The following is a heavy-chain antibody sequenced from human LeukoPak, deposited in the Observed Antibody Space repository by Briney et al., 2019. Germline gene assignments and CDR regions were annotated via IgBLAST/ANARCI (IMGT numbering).Heavy chain of an antibody. CDR1: GFTFSSYA. V-gene: IGHV3-64*01. CDR2: ISSNGGST. Sequence: PGGSLTLSCAASGFTFSSYAMHWVRQAPGKGLEYVSAISSNGGSTYYANSVKGRFTISRDNSKNTLYLQMGSLRAEDMAVYYCARGRSRYYFDYWGQGTLVTVSS. CDR3: ARGRSRYYFDY. J-gene: IGHJ4*02. D-gene: IGHD3-10*01.